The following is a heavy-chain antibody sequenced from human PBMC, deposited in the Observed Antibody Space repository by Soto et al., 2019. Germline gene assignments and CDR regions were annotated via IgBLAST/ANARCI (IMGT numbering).Heavy chain of an antibody. D-gene: IGHD2-2*02. J-gene: IGHJ6*02. Sequence: QVQLVQSGAEVKKPGSSVTVSCKASGGTFGNSAISWVRQAPGQGLEWIGGIIPIFHTPDYAQKFQGRVTITADESTSTAYMELASLRSEDTAVYYCARDRYRQQLGGNYYYGIDVWGQGTTVTVSS. V-gene: IGHV1-69*12. CDR2: IIPIFHTP. CDR3: ARDRYRQQLGGNYYYGIDV. CDR1: GGTFGNSA.